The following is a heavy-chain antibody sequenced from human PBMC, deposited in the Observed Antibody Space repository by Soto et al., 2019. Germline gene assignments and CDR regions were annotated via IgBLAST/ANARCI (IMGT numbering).Heavy chain of an antibody. Sequence: ASETLSLTCAVSGGSISSSNWWSWVRQPPGKGLEWIGEIYHSGSTNYNPSLKSRVTISVDKSKNQFSLKLSSVTAADTAVYYCARTHIAAAGYFDYWGQGTLVTVSS. D-gene: IGHD6-13*01. CDR2: IYHSGST. V-gene: IGHV4-4*02. CDR3: ARTHIAAAGYFDY. CDR1: GGSISSSNW. J-gene: IGHJ4*02.